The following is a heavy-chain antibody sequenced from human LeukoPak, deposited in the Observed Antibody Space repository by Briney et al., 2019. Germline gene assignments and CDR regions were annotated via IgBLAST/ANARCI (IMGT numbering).Heavy chain of an antibody. V-gene: IGHV4-39*01. CDR1: GGSISSSSYY. D-gene: IGHD1-7*01. CDR2: IYYSGST. J-gene: IGHJ4*02. Sequence: PSETLSLTCTVSGGSISSSSYYWGCIRQPPGKGLEWIGSIYYSGSTYYNPSLKSRVTISVDTSKNQFSLKLSSVTAADTAVYYCARRRTGTTEFIDYWGQGTLVTVSS. CDR3: ARRRTGTTEFIDY.